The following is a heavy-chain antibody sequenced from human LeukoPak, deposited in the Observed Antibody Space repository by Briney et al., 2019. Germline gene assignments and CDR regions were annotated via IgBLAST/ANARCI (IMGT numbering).Heavy chain of an antibody. CDR2: IIPIFGTA. J-gene: IGHJ4*02. V-gene: IGHV1-69*05. D-gene: IGHD3-3*01. CDR1: GYTFTSYG. CDR3: ARGPGLLEWFGYFDY. Sequence: SVKVSCKASGYTFTSYGISWVRQAPGQGLEWMGGIIPIFGTANYAQKFQGRVTITTDESTSTAYMELSSLRSEDTAVYYCARGPGLLEWFGYFDYWGQGTLVTVSS.